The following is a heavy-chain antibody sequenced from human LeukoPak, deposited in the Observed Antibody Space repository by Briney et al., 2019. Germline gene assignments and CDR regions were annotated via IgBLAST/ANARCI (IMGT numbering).Heavy chain of an antibody. CDR3: ANGYYYGSESYYKEAFDI. J-gene: IGHJ3*02. Sequence: PGGSLRLSCAASGFTFSNYGMHWVRQAPGKGLEWVVVISYDGSNKYYADSVNGRFTISRDNSKNTLYLQMNSMSAEDTAAYYCANGYYYGSESYYKEAFDIWGQGTMVTVSS. CDR1: GFTFSNYG. V-gene: IGHV3-30*18. CDR2: ISYDGSNK. D-gene: IGHD3-10*01.